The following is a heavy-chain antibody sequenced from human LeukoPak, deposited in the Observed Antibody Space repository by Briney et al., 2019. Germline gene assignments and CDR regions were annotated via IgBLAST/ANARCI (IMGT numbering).Heavy chain of an antibody. CDR3: AKASYYDYVWGSYPSDY. CDR1: GFTFSSYA. CDR2: ISGSGGST. D-gene: IGHD3-16*02. Sequence: AGSLRLSCAASGFTFSSYAMSWVRQAPGKGLEWVSAISGSGGSTYYADSVKGRFTISRDNSKNTLYLQMNSLRAEDTAVYYCAKASYYDYVWGSYPSDYWGQGTLVTVSS. V-gene: IGHV3-23*01. J-gene: IGHJ4*02.